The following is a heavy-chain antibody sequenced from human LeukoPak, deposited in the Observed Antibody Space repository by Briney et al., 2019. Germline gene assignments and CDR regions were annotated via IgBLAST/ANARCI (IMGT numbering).Heavy chain of an antibody. Sequence: SETLSLTCAVYGGSFSGYYWSWIRQPPGKGLEWIGEINHSGSTNYNPSLKSRVTISVDTSKNQFSLKLSSVTAADTAVYYCARDGTSTFGGVIVNYFGYWGQGTLVTVSS. CDR3: ARDGTSTFGGVIVNYFGY. D-gene: IGHD3-16*02. V-gene: IGHV4-34*01. CDR2: INHSGST. J-gene: IGHJ4*02. CDR1: GGSFSGYY.